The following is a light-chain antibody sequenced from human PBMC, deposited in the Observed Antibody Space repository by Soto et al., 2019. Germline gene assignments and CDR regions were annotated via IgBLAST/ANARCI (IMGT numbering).Light chain of an antibody. J-gene: IGLJ1*01. V-gene: IGLV2-11*01. CDR1: SSDVGGYNY. Sequence: QSVLTQPRSVSWSPGQSVTISCTGTSSDVGGYNYVSWYQHHPGKAPKFMIYDVNKRPSGVPARFSGSKSGNTASLTISGLQAEDEADYYCCSYAGSYTYVFGTGTKVTV. CDR3: CSYAGSYTYV. CDR2: DVN.